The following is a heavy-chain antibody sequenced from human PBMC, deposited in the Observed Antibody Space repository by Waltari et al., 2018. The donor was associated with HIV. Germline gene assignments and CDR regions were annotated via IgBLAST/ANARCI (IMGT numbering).Heavy chain of an antibody. D-gene: IGHD6-19*01. CDR1: GFTFSSYT. Sequence: EVQLVESGGGLVKPGGSLRLSCEASGFTFSSYTTNWVRQAPGKGLEWVSSINSSISYIVYAEPVKGRFSISRDNAKNSLYLQMNSLRAEDTAVYYCARVYGSGSIDYWGQGTLVTVSS. CDR2: INSSISYI. J-gene: IGHJ4*02. CDR3: ARVYGSGSIDY. V-gene: IGHV3-21*01.